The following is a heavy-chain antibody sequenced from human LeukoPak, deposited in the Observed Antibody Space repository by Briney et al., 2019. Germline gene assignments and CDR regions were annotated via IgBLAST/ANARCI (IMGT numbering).Heavy chain of an antibody. V-gene: IGHV1-8*03. D-gene: IGHD3-22*01. CDR2: MNPNSGNT. Sequence: ASVKVSCKASGYTFTGYYMHWVRQATRHGLEWMGWMNPNSGNTGYAQKFQGRVTITRNTSISTAYMELSSLRSEDTAVYYCARGPLYYYDSSGYYYSPDYYYMDVWGKGTTVTVSS. CDR1: GYTFTGYY. J-gene: IGHJ6*03. CDR3: ARGPLYYYDSSGYYYSPDYYYMDV.